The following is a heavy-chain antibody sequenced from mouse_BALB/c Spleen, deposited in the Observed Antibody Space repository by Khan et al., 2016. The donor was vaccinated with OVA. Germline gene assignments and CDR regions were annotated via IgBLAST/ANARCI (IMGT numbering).Heavy chain of an antibody. Sequence: VQLQESGAELVKPGASVNLSCKASDYTFTSYDINWVRQGPEQGLEWIGWIFPGNGNITYNEKFKGKATLTTDKSSTTAYMQLSRLTSEDSAVYVCARGRYYGSNPLMDYWGQGTSVTVSS. D-gene: IGHD1-1*01. J-gene: IGHJ4*01. CDR2: IFPGNGNI. V-gene: IGHV1S56*01. CDR3: ARGRYYGSNPLMDY. CDR1: DYTFTSYD.